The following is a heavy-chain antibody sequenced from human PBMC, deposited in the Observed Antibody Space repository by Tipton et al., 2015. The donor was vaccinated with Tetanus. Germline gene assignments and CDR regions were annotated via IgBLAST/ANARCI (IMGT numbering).Heavy chain of an antibody. V-gene: IGHV3-53*01. J-gene: IGHJ4*02. D-gene: IGHD3-3*01. CDR2: IYTGGST. CDR3: VSSPRFRTGRFES. CDR1: GFTVSSSY. Sequence: SLRLSCGGSGFTVSSSYMHWVRQAPGKGLEWVAVIYTGGSTYYADSVRGRFTISRDNSRDTLFLQMNSLGVDDTAVYYCVSSPRFRTGRFESWGQGTHVTVSS.